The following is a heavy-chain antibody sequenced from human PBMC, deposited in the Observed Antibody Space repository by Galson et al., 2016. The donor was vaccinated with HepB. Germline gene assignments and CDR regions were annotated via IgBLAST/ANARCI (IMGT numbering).Heavy chain of an antibody. CDR1: GGSFSGVF. Sequence: ETLSLTCTLYGGSFSGVFWTWIRQSPGKGLEWIGEINHVGNDDYQPSLRSRVSISVDTSKNQFSLTVTSVTAADTAVYYCAGGIQSAWEILYYWGQGTLVTVSS. D-gene: IGHD1-26*01. J-gene: IGHJ4*02. V-gene: IGHV4-34*01. CDR3: AGGIQSAWEILYY. CDR2: INHVGND.